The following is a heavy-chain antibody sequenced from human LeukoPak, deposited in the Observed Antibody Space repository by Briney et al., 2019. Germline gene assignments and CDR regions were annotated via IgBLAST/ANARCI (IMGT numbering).Heavy chain of an antibody. J-gene: IGHJ4*02. Sequence: GGSLILSCTASEFTVSRNYMLWVRQAPGKGLEWVSLIFGNGDTHYADSVKGRFTISRDTSKNTVSLQMNSLRVEDTAMYYCTRDQMNYWGQGTLVTVSS. V-gene: IGHV3-53*01. CDR3: TRDQMNY. D-gene: IGHD5-24*01. CDR1: EFTVSRNY. CDR2: IFGNGDT.